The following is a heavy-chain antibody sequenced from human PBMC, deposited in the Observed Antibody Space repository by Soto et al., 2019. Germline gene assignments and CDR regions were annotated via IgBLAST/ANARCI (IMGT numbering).Heavy chain of an antibody. CDR1: GGTFSSYA. J-gene: IGHJ5*02. CDR3: GRACISTSCYVRFGWFDP. D-gene: IGHD2-2*01. Sequence: QVQLVQSGAEVKKPGSSVKVSCKASGGTFSSYAISWVRQAHGQGLEWMGGIIPIFGTANYAQKFQGRVTITADESTSTAYMELSSLRSEDTAVYYCGRACISTSCYVRFGWFDPWGQGTLVTVSS. CDR2: IIPIFGTA. V-gene: IGHV1-69*12.